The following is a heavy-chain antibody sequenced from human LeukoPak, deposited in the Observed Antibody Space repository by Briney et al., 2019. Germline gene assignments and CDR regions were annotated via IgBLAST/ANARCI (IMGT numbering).Heavy chain of an antibody. V-gene: IGHV4-31*03. Sequence: SETLSLTCSVSGVSISSGGYYWSWIRQHPGKGLEWIGYIFYSGSTYYNPSLKSRVTISVDTSKNQFSLKLSSVTAEDTAVYYCARAGGVWLEFDYWGQGTLVTVSS. CDR3: ARAGGVWLEFDY. CDR2: IFYSGST. J-gene: IGHJ4*02. CDR1: GVSISSGGYY. D-gene: IGHD2-8*02.